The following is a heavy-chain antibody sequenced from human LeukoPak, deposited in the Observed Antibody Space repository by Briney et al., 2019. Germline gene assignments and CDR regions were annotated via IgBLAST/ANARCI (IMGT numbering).Heavy chain of an antibody. D-gene: IGHD6-19*01. V-gene: IGHV4-39*07. J-gene: IGHJ4*03. CDR1: GDSISTRDYY. Sequence: SETLSLTCTVSGDSISTRDYYWGWIRQPPGKGLEWIGEINHSGSTNYNPSLKSRVTISVDTSNNQFSLRLNSVTAADTALYYCARETEKQWQYWGQGTVVTVSS. CDR2: INHSGST. CDR3: ARETEKQWQY.